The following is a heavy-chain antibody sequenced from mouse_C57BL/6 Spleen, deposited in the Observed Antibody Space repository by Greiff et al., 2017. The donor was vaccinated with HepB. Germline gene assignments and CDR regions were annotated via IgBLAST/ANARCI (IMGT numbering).Heavy chain of an antibody. D-gene: IGHD3-2*01. V-gene: IGHV5-17*01. CDR1: GFTFSDYG. CDR3: ARDRPSFAY. Sequence: EVKLEESGGGLVKPGGSLKLSCAASGFTFSDYGMHWVRQAPEKGLEWVAYISSGSSTIYYADTVKGRFTISRDNAKNTLFLQMTSLRSEDTAMYYCARDRPSFAYWGQGTLVTVSA. CDR2: ISSGSSTI. J-gene: IGHJ3*01.